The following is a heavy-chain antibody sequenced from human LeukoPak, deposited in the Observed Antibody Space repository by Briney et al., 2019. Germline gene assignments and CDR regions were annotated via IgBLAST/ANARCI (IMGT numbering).Heavy chain of an antibody. D-gene: IGHD3-10*01. J-gene: IGHJ4*02. CDR2: INQDGSQK. Sequence: GGSLRLSCAASGFTFSSYAMSWVRQTPGKGLEWVANINQDGSQKFYVDSVKGRFTISRDNAKNSLYLEMNSLRAEDTAVYYCTRSPDGVDYWGQGTLVTVSS. V-gene: IGHV3-7*01. CDR3: TRSPDGVDY. CDR1: GFTFSSYA.